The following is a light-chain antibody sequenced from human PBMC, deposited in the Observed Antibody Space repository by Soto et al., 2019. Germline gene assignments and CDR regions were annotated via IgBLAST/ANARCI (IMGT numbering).Light chain of an antibody. CDR3: LQNYNYPWT. CDR2: AAS. V-gene: IGKV1-6*01. J-gene: IGKJ1*01. Sequence: AIQMTQFPSSLSASVRDRVTVTCRASQDIRNDLGWYQQKPGKAPKLLIYAASSLQSGVPSRFRGSGSGTQFTLTISSLQPEDVATYYCLQNYNYPWTFGQGTKVDIK. CDR1: QDIRND.